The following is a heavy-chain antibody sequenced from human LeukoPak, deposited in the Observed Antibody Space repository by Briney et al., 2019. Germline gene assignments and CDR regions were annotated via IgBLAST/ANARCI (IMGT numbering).Heavy chain of an antibody. CDR2: IIPIFGTA. D-gene: IGHD6-6*01. CDR3: ARAKYSSSPNWFDP. V-gene: IGHV1-69*06. J-gene: IGHJ5*02. Sequence: ASVKVSCKASGGTFSSYAISWVRQAPGQGLEWMGGIIPIFGTANYAQKFQGRVTITADKSTSTAYMELSSLRSEDTAVYYCARAKYSSSPNWFDPWGQGTLVTVSS. CDR1: GGTFSSYA.